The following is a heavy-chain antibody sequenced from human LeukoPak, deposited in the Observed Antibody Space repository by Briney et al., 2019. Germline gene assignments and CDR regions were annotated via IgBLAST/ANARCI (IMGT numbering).Heavy chain of an antibody. Sequence: ASVKVSCKASGYTFTSYGISWVRQAPGQGLEWMGWISAYSSNTNYAQKLQGRVTMTTDTSTSTAYMELRSLRSDDTAVYYCARQGWDEGPFDYWGQGTLVTVSS. CDR2: ISAYSSNT. D-gene: IGHD6-19*01. CDR3: ARQGWDEGPFDY. V-gene: IGHV1-18*01. CDR1: GYTFTSYG. J-gene: IGHJ4*02.